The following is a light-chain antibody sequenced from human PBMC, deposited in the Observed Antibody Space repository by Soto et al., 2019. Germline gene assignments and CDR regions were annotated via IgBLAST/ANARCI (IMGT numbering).Light chain of an antibody. CDR2: WAS. Sequence: DILMIQAPDSLAVSVGERATINCKSSQSVLYSSNNKNYLAWYQQKPGQPPKLLIYWASTRESGVPDRFSGSGSGTDFTLTISSLQAEDVAVYYCQQYYSTPLTFGGGTKVEIK. CDR3: QQYYSTPLT. J-gene: IGKJ4*01. CDR1: QSVLYSSNNKNY. V-gene: IGKV4-1*01.